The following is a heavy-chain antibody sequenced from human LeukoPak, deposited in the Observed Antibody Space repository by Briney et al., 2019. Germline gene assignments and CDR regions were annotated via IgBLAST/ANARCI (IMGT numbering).Heavy chain of an antibody. CDR1: GYTFTSHH. CDR2: IDPGDGRT. V-gene: IGHV1-46*01. J-gene: IGHJ5*02. D-gene: IGHD5-18*01. Sequence: VSVKVSCKASGYTFTSHHIHWVRQAPGQGLEWIGIIDPGDGRTSYAQKFQGRVSMTRDTSTTTAYLELSSLRSEDTAVYSCARAANTALEPWGQGTLVTVSS. CDR3: ARAANTALEP.